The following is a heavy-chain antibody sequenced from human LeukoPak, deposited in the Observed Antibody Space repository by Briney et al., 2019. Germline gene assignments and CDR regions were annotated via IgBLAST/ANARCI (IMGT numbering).Heavy chain of an antibody. V-gene: IGHV4-39*01. D-gene: IGHD4-23*01. Sequence: PSETLSLTPTLSRGSLSSRSYYGGWIRQPPGKGLEWIGSIYYSGSTYYNPSLKSRVTISVDTSKNQFSLKLSSVTAADTAVYYFGRHDLVGNHYWGQGTLVTVSS. CDR2: IYYSGST. CDR1: RGSLSSRSYY. CDR3: GRHDLVGNHY. J-gene: IGHJ4*02.